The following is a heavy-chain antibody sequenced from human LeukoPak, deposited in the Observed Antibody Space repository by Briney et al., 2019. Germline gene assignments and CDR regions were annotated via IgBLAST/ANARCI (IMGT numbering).Heavy chain of an antibody. J-gene: IGHJ4*02. V-gene: IGHV3-53*01. CDR1: GFAVSINS. CDR3: ARRAGEYSHPYDY. Sequence: GGSLRLSCTVSGFAVSINSMSWVRQAPGKGLEWVSFIYSGGNTHYSDSVKGRFTISRDNSKNTLYLQMNSLRAEDTAVYYCARRAGEYSHPYDYWGQGTLVTVSS. D-gene: IGHD4-17*01. CDR2: IYSGGNT.